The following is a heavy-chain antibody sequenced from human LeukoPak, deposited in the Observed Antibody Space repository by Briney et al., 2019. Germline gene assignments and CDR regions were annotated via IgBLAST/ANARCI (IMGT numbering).Heavy chain of an antibody. CDR3: ARDLGIAAAGRFDY. CDR2: ISYSGGT. CDR1: GGSISSGDYY. Sequence: PSETLSLTCTVSGGSISSGDYYWSWIRQPPGKGLEWIGYISYSGGTFHNPSLKSRVTISVDTSKNQFSLNLSSVTAADTAVYYCARDLGIAAAGRFDYWGQGTLVTVSS. J-gene: IGHJ4*02. D-gene: IGHD6-13*01. V-gene: IGHV4-30-4*08.